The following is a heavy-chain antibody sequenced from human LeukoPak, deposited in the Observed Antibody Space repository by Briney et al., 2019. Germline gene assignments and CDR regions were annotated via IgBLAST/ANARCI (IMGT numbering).Heavy chain of an antibody. D-gene: IGHD1-7*01. J-gene: IGHJ3*02. CDR2: IWYDGSNK. Sequence: QPGRSLRLSCAASGFTFSSYGMHWVRQAPGKGLEWVAVIWYDGSNKYYADSVKGRFTISRDNSKNTLYLQMNSLRVEDTAVYYCARDWVYNWNYHDAFDIWGQGTMVTVSS. CDR3: ARDWVYNWNYHDAFDI. CDR1: GFTFSSYG. V-gene: IGHV3-33*01.